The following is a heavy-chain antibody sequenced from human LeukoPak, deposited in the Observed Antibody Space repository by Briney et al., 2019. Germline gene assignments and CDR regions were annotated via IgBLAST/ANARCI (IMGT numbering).Heavy chain of an antibody. J-gene: IGHJ4*02. D-gene: IGHD3-22*01. V-gene: IGHV3-7*01. CDR3: AKDSDSSGLDY. CDR1: GFTVSGNY. CDR2: INHDGIEK. Sequence: GGSLRLSCAVSGFTVSGNYMSWVRQAPGKGLECVANINHDGIEKYYVDSVKGRFTISRDNAKNSLYLQMNSLRAEDTAVYYCAKDSDSSGLDYWGQGTLVTVSS.